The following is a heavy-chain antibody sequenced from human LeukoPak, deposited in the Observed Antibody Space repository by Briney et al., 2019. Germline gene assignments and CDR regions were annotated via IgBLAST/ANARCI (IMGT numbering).Heavy chain of an antibody. Sequence: SETLSLTCTVSGGSISSSSYYWGWIRQPPGKGLEWIGSIYYSGSTYYNPSLKSRVTISVDTSKNQFSLKLSSVTAADTAVYYCARHSVGAKNWFDPWGQGALVTVSS. CDR1: GGSISSSSYY. CDR2: IYYSGST. V-gene: IGHV4-39*01. D-gene: IGHD1-26*01. CDR3: ARHSVGAKNWFDP. J-gene: IGHJ5*02.